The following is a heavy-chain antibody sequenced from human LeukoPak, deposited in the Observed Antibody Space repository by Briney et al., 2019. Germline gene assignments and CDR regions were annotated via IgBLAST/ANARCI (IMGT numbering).Heavy chain of an antibody. CDR2: VSSDGTTK. CDR3: AKEGYNYVIDY. Sequence: GGSLRLSCAASGFTFSDYPMNWVRQAPGKGRGWVAVVSSDGTTKYYADSVKGRFTISRDNSKNTLYLQMDSLRAEDTAVYYCAKEGYNYVIDYWGQGTLVTVSS. CDR1: GFTFSDYP. D-gene: IGHD5-24*01. J-gene: IGHJ4*02. V-gene: IGHV3-30*07.